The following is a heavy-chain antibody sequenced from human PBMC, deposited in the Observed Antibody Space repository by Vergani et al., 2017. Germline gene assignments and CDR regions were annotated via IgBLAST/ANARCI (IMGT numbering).Heavy chain of an antibody. CDR2: INTSDGGS. D-gene: IGHD3-10*01. CDR3: TRGDMVRGVDFDY. CDR1: GFTFTNHY. Sequence: QVQLVQSGAEVKKPGASVKVSCKASGFTFTNHYIHWVRQAPGQGLEWVGIINTSDGGSSYGQKFQGRVSMTRDASTSTVYMELSNVRPDDTALYYCTRGDMVRGVDFDYWGQGTLVTVSS. V-gene: IGHV1-46*03. J-gene: IGHJ4*02.